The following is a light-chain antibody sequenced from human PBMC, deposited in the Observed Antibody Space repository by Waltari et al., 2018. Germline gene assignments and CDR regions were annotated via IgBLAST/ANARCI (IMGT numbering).Light chain of an antibody. V-gene: IGLV6-57*03. CDR3: QSYDNTNRWVI. Sequence: NFILTQSHSVSQSPGKTVTISCTRSSGSIASTYVHWYQHRPGSAPITVIYEDVRGPSGVPDRFSGSVDSSSNSASLTISGLKTEDEADYYCQSYDNTNRWVIFGGGTKLTVL. J-gene: IGLJ2*01. CDR1: SGSIASTY. CDR2: EDV.